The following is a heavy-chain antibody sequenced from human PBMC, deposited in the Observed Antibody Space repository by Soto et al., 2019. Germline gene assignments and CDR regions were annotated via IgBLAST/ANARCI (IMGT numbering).Heavy chain of an antibody. J-gene: IGHJ2*01. D-gene: IGHD1-1*01. CDR3: VKKRFVEPGNWNFDL. V-gene: IGHV3-64D*06. Sequence: EVQLVESGGALVQPGGSLRLSCSASGSAFSSYGMHWVRHPPGKRLEFVSAISPNGSDTYYADSVKGRFTISRDNSKNTLYLQMDSLRTEDTAVYYCVKKRFVEPGNWNFDLWGRGTLVIVSS. CDR1: GSAFSSYG. CDR2: ISPNGSDT.